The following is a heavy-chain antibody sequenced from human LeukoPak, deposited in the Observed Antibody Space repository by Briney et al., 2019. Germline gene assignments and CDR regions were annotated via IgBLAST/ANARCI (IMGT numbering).Heavy chain of an antibody. Sequence: TGGSLRLSCAASGFTFSSYAMSWVRQAPGKGLEWVSAISGSGGSTYYADSVKGRFTISRDNAENSLYLQMNSLRAEDTAVYYCASRIVGPNRFDYWGQGTLVTVSS. CDR2: ISGSGGST. CDR1: GFTFSSYA. D-gene: IGHD1-26*01. J-gene: IGHJ4*02. V-gene: IGHV3-23*01. CDR3: ASRIVGPNRFDY.